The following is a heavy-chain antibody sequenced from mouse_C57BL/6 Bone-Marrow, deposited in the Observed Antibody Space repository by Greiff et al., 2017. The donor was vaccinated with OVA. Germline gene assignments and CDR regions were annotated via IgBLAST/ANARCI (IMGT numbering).Heavy chain of an antibody. D-gene: IGHD1-1*01. CDR2: INPNNGGT. Sequence: EVQLQQSGPELVKPGASVKIPCKASGYTFTDYNMDWVKQSHGKSLEWIGDINPNNGGTIYNQKFKGKATLTVDKSSSTAYMELRSLTSEDTAVYYCARPPHYYGSSSYWYFDVWGTGTTVTVSS. CDR3: ARPPHYYGSSSYWYFDV. CDR1: GYTFTDYN. V-gene: IGHV1-18*01. J-gene: IGHJ1*03.